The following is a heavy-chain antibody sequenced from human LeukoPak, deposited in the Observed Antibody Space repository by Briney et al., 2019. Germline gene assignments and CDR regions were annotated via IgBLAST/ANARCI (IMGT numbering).Heavy chain of an antibody. CDR3: ARNEDYYDSSAAY. V-gene: IGHV3-7*01. J-gene: IGHJ4*02. CDR2: IKQDGSEK. CDR1: GFTFSSYW. D-gene: IGHD3-22*01. Sequence: GGPLRLSCAASGFTFSSYWMSWVRQAPGKGLEWVANIKQDGSEKYYVDSVKGRFTISRDNAKNSLYLQMNSLRAEDTAVYYCARNEDYYDSSAAYWGQGTLVTVSS.